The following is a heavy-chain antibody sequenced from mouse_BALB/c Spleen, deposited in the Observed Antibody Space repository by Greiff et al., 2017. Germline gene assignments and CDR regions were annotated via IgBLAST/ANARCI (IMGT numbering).Heavy chain of an antibody. D-gene: IGHD1-1*01. Sequence: QVQLKESGPGLVQPSQSLSITCTVSGFSLTSYGVHWVRQSPGKGLEWLGVIWSGGSTDYNAAFISRLSISKDNSKSQVFFKMNSLQANDTAIYYCARLDLLLRHYAMDYWGQGTSVTVSS. CDR3: ARLDLLLRHYAMDY. V-gene: IGHV2-2*02. J-gene: IGHJ4*01. CDR1: GFSLTSYG. CDR2: IWSGGST.